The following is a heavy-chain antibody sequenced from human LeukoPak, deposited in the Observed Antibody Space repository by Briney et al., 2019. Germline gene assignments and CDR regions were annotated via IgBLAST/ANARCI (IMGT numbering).Heavy chain of an antibody. CDR1: GFTFSSYW. V-gene: IGHV3-7*01. CDR2: IKQDGSEK. D-gene: IGHD6-19*01. J-gene: IGHJ4*02. Sequence: GGSLRLSCAASGFTFSSYWMSWVRQAPGKGLEWVANIKQDGSEKYYVDSVKGRFTISRDNAKNSLYLQMSSLRAEDTAVYYCARPPHASAGTGPDDYWGQGTLVTVSS. CDR3: ARPPHASAGTGPDDY.